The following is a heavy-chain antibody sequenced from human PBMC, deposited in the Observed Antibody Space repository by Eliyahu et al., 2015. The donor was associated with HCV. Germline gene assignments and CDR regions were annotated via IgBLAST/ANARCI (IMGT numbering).Heavy chain of an antibody. Sequence: QVQLQESGPGLVKPSQTLSLXCTXPGXXISSGDYYWSWIRXPPGKGLEWIGYIYYSGSTYYNPSLKSRVTISVDTSKNQFSLKLSSVTAADTAVYYCARGIGWSTRDNWFDPWGQGTLVTVSS. V-gene: IGHV4-30-4*01. CDR1: GXXISSGDYY. D-gene: IGHD2/OR15-2a*01. J-gene: IGHJ5*02. CDR2: IYYSGST. CDR3: ARGIGWSTRDNWFDP.